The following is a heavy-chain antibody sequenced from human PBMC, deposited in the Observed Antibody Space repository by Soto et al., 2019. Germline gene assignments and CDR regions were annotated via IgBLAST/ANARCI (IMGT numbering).Heavy chain of an antibody. J-gene: IGHJ5*02. CDR3: ARHWLFDGWFDA. Sequence: PSETLSLTCTVSGGSISRYYWSWIRQPPGKGLEWTGYIYYSGSTNYNPSLKSRVTISVDTSKNQFSLKLSSVTAADTAVYYCARHWLFDGWFDAWGQGTLVTVSS. CDR2: IYYSGST. CDR1: GGSISRYY. V-gene: IGHV4-59*08. D-gene: IGHD3-9*01.